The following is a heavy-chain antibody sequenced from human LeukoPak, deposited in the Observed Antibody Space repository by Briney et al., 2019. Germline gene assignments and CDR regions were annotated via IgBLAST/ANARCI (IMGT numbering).Heavy chain of an antibody. J-gene: IGHJ4*02. CDR2: IYTSGST. V-gene: IGHV4-4*07. D-gene: IGHD6-13*01. CDR3: ARGIPAAAGSMLLKISYYFDY. CDR1: GGSISSYY. Sequence: KPSETLSLTCTVSGGSISSYYWSWIRQPAGKGLEWIGRIYTSGSTNYNPSLKSRVTMSVDTPKNQFSLKLSSVTAADTAVYYCARGIPAAAGSMLLKISYYFDYWGQGTLVTVSS.